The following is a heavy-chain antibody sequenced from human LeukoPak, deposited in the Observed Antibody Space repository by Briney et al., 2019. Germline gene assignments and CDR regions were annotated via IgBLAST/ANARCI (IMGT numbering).Heavy chain of an antibody. CDR2: INAGGDNT. CDR1: GFTFSSYG. D-gene: IGHD6-19*01. CDR3: AKDFHSSGWYYFDS. V-gene: IGHV3-23*01. J-gene: IGHJ4*02. Sequence: GGSLRLSCAASGFTFSSYGMSWVRQAPGKGLEWVSTINAGGDNTYYADSVKGRFTVSRDNSKNTLYLQMNSLRAEDTAVYYCAKDFHSSGWYYFDSWGKGALVTVSS.